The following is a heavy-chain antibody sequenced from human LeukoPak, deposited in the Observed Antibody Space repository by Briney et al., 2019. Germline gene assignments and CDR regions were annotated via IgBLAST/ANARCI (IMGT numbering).Heavy chain of an antibody. J-gene: IGHJ3*02. Sequence: GGSLRLSCAASGFTFSSYAMSWVRQAPGKGLEWVSAISGSGGSTYYADSVRGRFTISRDNSKNTLYLQMNSLRAEDTAVYYCAKDSRGIAAAGTTGTTGEAFDIWGQGTMVTVSS. CDR1: GFTFSSYA. CDR3: AKDSRGIAAAGTTGTTGEAFDI. CDR2: ISGSGGST. D-gene: IGHD6-13*01. V-gene: IGHV3-23*01.